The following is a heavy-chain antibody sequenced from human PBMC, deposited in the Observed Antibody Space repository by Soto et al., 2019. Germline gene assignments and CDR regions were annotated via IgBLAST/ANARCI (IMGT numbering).Heavy chain of an antibody. CDR1: GGSISSSSYY. D-gene: IGHD1-26*01. V-gene: IGHV4-39*02. J-gene: IGHJ4*03. CDR3: ARERPIVGATTFDY. CDR2: IYYSGST. Sequence: SETLSLTCTVSGGSISSSSYYWGWIRQPPGKGLEWIGSIYYSGSTYYNPSLKSRVTISVDTSKNQFSLKLSSVTAADTAVYYCARERPIVGATTFDYWGQGTTVTVSS.